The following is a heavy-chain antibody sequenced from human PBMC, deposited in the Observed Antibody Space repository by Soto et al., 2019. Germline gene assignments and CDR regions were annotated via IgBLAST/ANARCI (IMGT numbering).Heavy chain of an antibody. V-gene: IGHV1-69*06. CDR3: ARHIAAPRDYYYYYGMDV. CDR2: IIPIFGTA. CDR1: GGTFSSYA. D-gene: IGHD6-6*01. J-gene: IGHJ6*02. Sequence: SVKVSCKASGGTFSSYAISWVRQAPGQGLEWMGGIIPIFGTANYAQKFQGRVTITADTSKNQFSLKLSSVTAADTAVYYCARHIAAPRDYYYYYGMDVWGQGTTVTVSS.